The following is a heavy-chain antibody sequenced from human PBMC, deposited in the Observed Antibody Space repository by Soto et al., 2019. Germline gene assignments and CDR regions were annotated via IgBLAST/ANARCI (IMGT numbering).Heavy chain of an antibody. CDR1: GFTFTDAW. CDR2: IRSAGDGGST. D-gene: IGHD1-1*01. CDR3: ATDSDWNTMRSFYMDA. V-gene: IGHV3-15*01. J-gene: IGHJ6*03. Sequence: GGSLRLSCAASGFTFTDAWMTWVRQAPGKGLEWVGRIRSAGDGGSTDYAPPVKGRFTMSRDDSKNTLYLQMNSLKTEYSGMFFCATDSDWNTMRSFYMDAWGKGTTVTVSS.